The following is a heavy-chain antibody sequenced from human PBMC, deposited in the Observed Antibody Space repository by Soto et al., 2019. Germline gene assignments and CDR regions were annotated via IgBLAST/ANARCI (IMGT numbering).Heavy chain of an antibody. CDR3: AKGGTGTNLWLDP. CDR2: IGDGDSGDTT. Sequence: GGSLRLSCAASGFTLSTYAISWVRQAPGKGLEWISSIGDGDSGDTTAYADSVKGRFTVSRDYPKNTLYLQMNSLRDEDTAVYYCAKGGTGTNLWLDPWGQGTLVTVYS. V-gene: IGHV3-23*01. J-gene: IGHJ5*02. D-gene: IGHD1-7*01. CDR1: GFTLSTYA.